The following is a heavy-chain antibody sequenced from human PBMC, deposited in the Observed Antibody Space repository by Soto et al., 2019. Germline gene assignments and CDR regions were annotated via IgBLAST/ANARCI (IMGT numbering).Heavy chain of an antibody. D-gene: IGHD5-12*01. V-gene: IGHV3-73*02. CDR1: GFSFSDIA. Sequence: EVQLLEAGGGLVQPGGSLKLSCATSGFSFSDIAMHWVRQASGKGLEWVGRIDRKTYNYATTYGASVKGRFTISRDDSRHIVYIQMNRMKTEEKAMYSCIKYSGGPTRPGALGQGTLVTVSS. CDR3: IKYSGGPTRPGA. J-gene: IGHJ5*02. CDR2: IDRKTYNYAT.